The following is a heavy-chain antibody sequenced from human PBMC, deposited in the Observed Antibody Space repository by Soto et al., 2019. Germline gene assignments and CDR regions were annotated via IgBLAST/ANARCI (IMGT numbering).Heavy chain of an antibody. CDR3: VRHAQWIIRAY. CDR1: GGSISSTYYY. CDR2: IYYSGGT. Sequence: SETLSLTCTVSGGSISSTYYYWGWIRQPPGKGLEWIGSIYYSGGTYYNPSLKSRVTISVDTSKNQFSLKLSSVTAADTAVYYCVRHAQWIIRAYWGQGSLVTVSS. D-gene: IGHD5-12*01. J-gene: IGHJ4*02. V-gene: IGHV4-39*01.